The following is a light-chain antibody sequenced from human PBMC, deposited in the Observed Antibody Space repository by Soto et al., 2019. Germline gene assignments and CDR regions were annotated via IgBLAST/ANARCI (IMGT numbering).Light chain of an antibody. Sequence: DIQMTQSPSTLSASIGDRVTITCRASQTINNWLAWYQQKPGKAPNLLIYHASNLETGVPSRFSVSAFGTEFTLTISSLQPDDFVTYYGQHYNSYPWTIGQGTKVEIE. V-gene: IGKV1-5*01. CDR1: QTINNW. CDR2: HAS. CDR3: QHYNSYPWT. J-gene: IGKJ1*01.